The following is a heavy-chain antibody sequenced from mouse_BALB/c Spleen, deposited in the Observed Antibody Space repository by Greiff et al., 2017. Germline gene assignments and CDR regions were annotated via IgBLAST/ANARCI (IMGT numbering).Heavy chain of an antibody. CDR1: GYTFTSYV. CDR3: ARANWDVDWYFDV. J-gene: IGHJ1*01. CDR2: INPYNDGT. Sequence: VQLQQSGPELVKPGASVKMSCKASGYTFTSYVMHWVKQKPGQGLEWIGYINPYNDGTKYNEKFKGKATLTSDKSSSTAYMELSSLTSEDSAVYYCARANWDVDWYFDVWGAGTTVTVSS. D-gene: IGHD4-1*01. V-gene: IGHV1-14*01.